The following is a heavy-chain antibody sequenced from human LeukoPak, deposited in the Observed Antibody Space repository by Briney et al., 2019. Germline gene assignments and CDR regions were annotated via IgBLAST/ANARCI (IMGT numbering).Heavy chain of an antibody. Sequence: GGSLRLSCVASGFNFSNHAMHWVRQTPAKGPERVAVIAYYGTNEYDADSVKRRFTTSRDNSKNRLYLQMKSLTPEDTAVYYCARDRDFWGYGGMDVWGQGTTVTVSS. CDR1: GFNFSNHA. CDR2: IAYYGTNE. CDR3: ARDRDFWGYGGMDV. J-gene: IGHJ6*02. V-gene: IGHV3-30-3*01. D-gene: IGHD3-3*01.